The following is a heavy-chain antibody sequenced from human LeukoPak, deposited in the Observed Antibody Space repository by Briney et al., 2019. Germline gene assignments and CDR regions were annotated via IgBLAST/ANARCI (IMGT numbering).Heavy chain of an antibody. CDR2: IYYSGST. CDR1: GDSISSSSYY. D-gene: IGHD6-19*01. V-gene: IGHV4-39*01. J-gene: IGHJ5*02. Sequence: KPSETLSLTCTVSGDSISSSSYYWGWIRQPPGKGLEWIGSIYYSGSTYYNPSLKSRVTISVDTSKNQFSLKLSSVTAADTAVYYCASAYSSGWADWFDPWGQGTLVTVSS. CDR3: ASAYSSGWADWFDP.